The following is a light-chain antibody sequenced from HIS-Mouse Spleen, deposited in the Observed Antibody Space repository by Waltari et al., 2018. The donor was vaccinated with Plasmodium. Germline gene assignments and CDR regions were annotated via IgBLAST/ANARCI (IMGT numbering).Light chain of an antibody. CDR3: QAWDSSTAWV. CDR2: QDS. V-gene: IGLV3-1*01. J-gene: IGLJ2*01. CDR1: KLGDKY. Sequence: SYELTQPPSVSVSPGKTASITCPGDKLGDKYACWYQQKPGQSPVLVIYQDSKRPSGIPERFSGSNSGNTATLTISGTQAMDEADYYCQAWDSSTAWVFGGGTKLTVL.